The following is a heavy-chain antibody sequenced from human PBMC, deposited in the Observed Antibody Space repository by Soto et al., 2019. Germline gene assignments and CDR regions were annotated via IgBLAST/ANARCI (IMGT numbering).Heavy chain of an antibody. CDR1: GGSISSGGYY. V-gene: IGHV4-31*03. CDR2: IYYSGST. CDR3: ARAKQTLYSYYGMDV. J-gene: IGHJ6*02. Sequence: QVQLQESGPGLVKPSQTLSLTCTVSGGSISSGGYYWSWIRQHPGKGLEWIGYIYYSGSTYYNTSLKSRVTIAVDTSKNQFSLKLSSVTAADTAVYYCARAKQTLYSYYGMDVWGQGTTVTVSS.